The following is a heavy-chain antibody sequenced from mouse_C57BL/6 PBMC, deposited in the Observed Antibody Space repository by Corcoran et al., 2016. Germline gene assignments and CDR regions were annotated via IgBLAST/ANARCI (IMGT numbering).Heavy chain of an antibody. Sequence: EVQLQQSGPELVKPGASVKIPCKASGYTFTDYNMDWVKQSHGKSLEWIGDINPNNGGTIYNQKFKGKATLTVDTSSSTAYMELRSLTSEDTAVYYCARHYGSSTYYFDYWGQGTTLTVSS. CDR1: GYTFTDYN. D-gene: IGHD1-1*01. J-gene: IGHJ2*01. V-gene: IGHV1-18*01. CDR3: ARHYGSSTYYFDY. CDR2: INPNNGGT.